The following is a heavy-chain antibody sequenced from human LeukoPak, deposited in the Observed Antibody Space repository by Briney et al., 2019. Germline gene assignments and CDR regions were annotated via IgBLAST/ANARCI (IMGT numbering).Heavy chain of an antibody. CDR3: ARDSCSGGSCYYFDY. CDR1: GFTFSSYG. V-gene: IGHV3-23*01. CDR2: ISGSGGST. J-gene: IGHJ4*02. D-gene: IGHD2-15*01. Sequence: GGSLRLSCAASGFTFSSYGMSWVRQAPGKGLEWVSAISGSGGSTYYADSVKGRFTISRDNSKNTLYLQMNSLRAEDTAVYYCARDSCSGGSCYYFDYWGQGTLVTVSS.